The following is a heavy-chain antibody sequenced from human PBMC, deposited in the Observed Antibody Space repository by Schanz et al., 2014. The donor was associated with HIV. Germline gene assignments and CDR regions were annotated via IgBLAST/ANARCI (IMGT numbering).Heavy chain of an antibody. Sequence: EVPLLESGGGLVQPGGSLRLSWAASGFTFGNYVMTWVRRAPGKGRQWVTSISGGSTTYYADSVKGRLTISRDNSKNTLYLQMNSLRAEDTAVYYCARGSGPYYYYYGMDVWGQGTTVTVSS. CDR1: GFTFGNYV. J-gene: IGHJ6*02. CDR2: ISGGSTT. CDR3: ARGSGPYYYYYGMDV. D-gene: IGHD3-10*01. V-gene: IGHV3-23*01.